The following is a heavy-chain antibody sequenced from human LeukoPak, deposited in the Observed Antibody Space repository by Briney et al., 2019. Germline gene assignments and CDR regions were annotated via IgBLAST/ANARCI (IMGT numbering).Heavy chain of an antibody. CDR3: AGATSREAFDI. D-gene: IGHD2-2*01. CDR1: DGSISRYFSRYY. CDR2: VHYSGST. V-gene: IGHV4-61*01. J-gene: IGHJ3*02. Sequence: KPSETLSLTCTVSDGSISRYFSRYYWSWIRQAPGKGLEWVGYVHYSGSTNYTPSLKSRVTISINTSKNQFSLRLSPVTAADTAVYYCAGATSREAFDIWGQGTMVTVSS.